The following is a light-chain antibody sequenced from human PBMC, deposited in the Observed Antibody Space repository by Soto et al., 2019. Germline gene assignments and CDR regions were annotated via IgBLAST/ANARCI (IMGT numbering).Light chain of an antibody. V-gene: IGKV1-39*01. J-gene: IGKJ2*01. Sequence: DIQMTQSPSSLSASVGDRVTITCRASQSISSYLNWYQQKPRKAPKLLIYAASSLQSGVPSRFSGSGSGTDFSLTISSLQPEECAPYYRQQRYSPPYTFGQGTKLEIK. CDR3: QQRYSPPYT. CDR2: AAS. CDR1: QSISSY.